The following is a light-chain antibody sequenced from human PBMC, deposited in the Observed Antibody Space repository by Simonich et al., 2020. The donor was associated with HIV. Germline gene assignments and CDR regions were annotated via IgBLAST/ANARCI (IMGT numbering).Light chain of an antibody. CDR3: QQYYSTPPT. V-gene: IGKV4-1*01. CDR2: WAS. Sequence: DIVMTQSPDSLAVSLGERAPINCKSSQSVLYSSNNKNYLAWYQQKPGQPPQLLIYWASTRESGVPDRFSATGSGTNFTLTISSLQAEDVAVYYCQQYYSTPPTFGQGTKVEIK. CDR1: QSVLYSSNNKNY. J-gene: IGKJ1*01.